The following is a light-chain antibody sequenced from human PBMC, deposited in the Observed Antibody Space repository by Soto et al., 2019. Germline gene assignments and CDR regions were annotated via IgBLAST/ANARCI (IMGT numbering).Light chain of an antibody. CDR1: QSVDRV. CDR3: DHYYQWPRT. CDR2: GAS. Sequence: EVVLTQSPATLSLSLGEVATLSCRASQSVDRVLAWYRQKPGQPPSLLIHGASTRATGVPARVSGSGSVTEIALVITSLAFEDFAVYFGDHYYQWPRTFGQGATVESK. J-gene: IGKJ1*01. V-gene: IGKV3-15*01.